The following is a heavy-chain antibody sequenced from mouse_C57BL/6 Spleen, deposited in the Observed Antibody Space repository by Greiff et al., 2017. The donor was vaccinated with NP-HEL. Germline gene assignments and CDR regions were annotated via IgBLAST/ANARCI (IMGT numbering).Heavy chain of an antibody. CDR1: GFTFSDYG. V-gene: IGHV5-17*01. Sequence: DVMLVESGGGLVKPGGSLKLSCAASGFTFSDYGMHWVRQAPEKGLEWVAYISSGSSTIYYADTVKGRFPISRDNAKNTLFLQRTSLRSEDTAMYYCARSPFITTVEGYFDVWGTGTTVTVSS. J-gene: IGHJ1*03. CDR3: ARSPFITTVEGYFDV. D-gene: IGHD1-1*01. CDR2: ISSGSSTI.